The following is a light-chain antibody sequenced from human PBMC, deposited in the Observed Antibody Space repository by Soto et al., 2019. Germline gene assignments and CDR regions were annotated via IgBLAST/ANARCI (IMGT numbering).Light chain of an antibody. V-gene: IGKV3-15*01. CDR2: GAS. CDR3: QQYNAWPPLT. CDR1: QSVSSS. Sequence: EIIMTQSPGTLSVSPGERATLSCRASQSVSSSVAWYQQKPGRAPRLLISGASTRATGIPARFSGSGSGTDFTLTISSLQSEDFAVYYCQQYNAWPPLTFGGGTKV. J-gene: IGKJ4*01.